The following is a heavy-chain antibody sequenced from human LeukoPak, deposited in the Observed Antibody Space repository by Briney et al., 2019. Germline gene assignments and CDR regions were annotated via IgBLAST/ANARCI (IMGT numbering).Heavy chain of an antibody. J-gene: IGHJ4*02. V-gene: IGHV3-23*01. Sequence: GGSLRLSCAASGFTFSTYAMSWVRQAPGKGLEWVSTISAGGANTYYTDSVKGRFTISRDNSKNTLYLQMDSLRAEDTAVYYCARDRAWNYFDYWGQGTLVTVSS. CDR1: GFTFSTYA. CDR2: ISAGGANT. D-gene: IGHD3-3*01. CDR3: ARDRAWNYFDY.